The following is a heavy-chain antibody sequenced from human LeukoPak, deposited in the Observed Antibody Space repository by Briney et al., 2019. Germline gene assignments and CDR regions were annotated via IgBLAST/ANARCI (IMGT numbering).Heavy chain of an antibody. Sequence: PGGSLRLSCAASRFTFSSYAMSWVRQAPGKGLEWVSAISGSGGSTYYADSVKGRFTISRDNSKNTLYLQMNSLRAEDMAVYYCAKDFAAGYSSGWYVYWGQGTLVTVSS. J-gene: IGHJ4*02. CDR2: ISGSGGST. CDR1: RFTFSSYA. V-gene: IGHV3-23*01. CDR3: AKDFAAGYSSGWYVY. D-gene: IGHD6-19*01.